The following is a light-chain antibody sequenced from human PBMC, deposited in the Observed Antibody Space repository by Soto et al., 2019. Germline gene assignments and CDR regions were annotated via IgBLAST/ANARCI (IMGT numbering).Light chain of an antibody. CDR3: MQGRYWAT. J-gene: IGKJ2*01. V-gene: IGKV2-30*01. CDR2: KVS. Sequence: DVVMTQSPLSLSVTLGQPASISCSSTQSLEYSDGRTFLNWCQQRPGQSQRRLLYKVSNRDSGVPDRFSGSASGTSLTLKISRVEAEDAGVYFCMQGRYWATFGQGTKLEIK. CDR1: QSLEYSDGRTF.